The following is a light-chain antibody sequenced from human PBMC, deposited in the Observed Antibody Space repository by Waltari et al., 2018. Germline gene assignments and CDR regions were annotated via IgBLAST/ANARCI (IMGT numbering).Light chain of an antibody. V-gene: IGLV2-14*03. Sequence: QSALTQPAYVSGSPGQSITISCIGTSSDIGLYNYVSWYQQHPVKAPKLMIYDVTNRPSGVSNRFSGSKSGNTASLTISGLQAEDEADYYCSSYGDSKIFGGGTKLTVL. CDR2: DVT. CDR1: SSDIGLYNY. CDR3: SSYGDSKI. J-gene: IGLJ2*01.